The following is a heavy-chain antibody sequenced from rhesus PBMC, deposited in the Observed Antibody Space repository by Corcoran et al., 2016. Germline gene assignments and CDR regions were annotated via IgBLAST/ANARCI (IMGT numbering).Heavy chain of an antibody. Sequence: QVQLQESGPGLVKPSETLSLTCAVSGGSISSGYYYWSWIRQPPGKGLEWIGYITYSGRTSCSPTLKRRVTISRDTSENQFSRKLSSGTAEDTAVYYCARPSYGSGSPFDYWGQGVLVTVSS. CDR2: ITYSGRT. CDR3: ARPSYGSGSPFDY. D-gene: IGHD4-29*01. CDR1: GGSISSGYYY. V-gene: IGHV4-122*02. J-gene: IGHJ4*01.